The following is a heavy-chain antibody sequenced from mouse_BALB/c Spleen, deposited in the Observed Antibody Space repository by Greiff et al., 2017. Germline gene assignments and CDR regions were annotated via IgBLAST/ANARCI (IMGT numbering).Heavy chain of an antibody. D-gene: IGHD2-10*02. Sequence: EVHLVESGGGLVKPGGSLKLSCAASGFTFSSYAMSWVRQTPEKRLEWVASISSGGSTYYPDSVKGRFTISRDNARNILYLQMSSLRSEDTAMYYCARGKEYGNYAFAYWGQGTLVTVSA. CDR1: GFTFSSYA. J-gene: IGHJ3*01. V-gene: IGHV5-6-5*01. CDR2: ISSGGST. CDR3: ARGKEYGNYAFAY.